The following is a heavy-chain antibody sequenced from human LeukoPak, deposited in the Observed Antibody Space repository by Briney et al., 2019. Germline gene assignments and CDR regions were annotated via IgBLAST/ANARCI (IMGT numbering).Heavy chain of an antibody. CDR3: ARAVYDFWSGYYERTDAFDI. CDR1: GGSISSHY. Sequence: SETLSLTCTVSGGSISSHYWSWIRQPPGKGLEWIGYIYYSGSTNYNPSLKSRVAISVDTSKNQFSLKLSSVTAADTAVYYCARAVYDFWSGYYERTDAFDIWGQGTMVTVSS. J-gene: IGHJ3*02. CDR2: IYYSGST. D-gene: IGHD3-3*01. V-gene: IGHV4-59*11.